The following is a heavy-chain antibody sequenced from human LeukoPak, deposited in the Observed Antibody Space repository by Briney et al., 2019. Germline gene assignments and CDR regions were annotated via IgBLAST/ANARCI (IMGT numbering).Heavy chain of an antibody. CDR2: INSDGSSI. Sequence: GGSLRLSCAASGFTFSSYWMHWGRQAPGKGLGWVSRINSDGSSITYADSVKGRFTISRDNAKNTLYLQMNSLRVEDTAVYYCAREGRVSGYDFDCWGQGTLVTVSS. J-gene: IGHJ4*02. D-gene: IGHD5-12*01. CDR1: GFTFSSYW. CDR3: AREGRVSGYDFDC. V-gene: IGHV3-74*03.